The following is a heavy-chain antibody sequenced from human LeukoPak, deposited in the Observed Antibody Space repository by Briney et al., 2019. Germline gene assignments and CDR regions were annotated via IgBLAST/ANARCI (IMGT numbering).Heavy chain of an antibody. CDR2: IIPIFGTA. CDR1: GGTFSSYA. CDR3: ARPAPYGDYGFDP. V-gene: IGHV1-69*13. J-gene: IGHJ5*02. D-gene: IGHD4-17*01. Sequence: SVKVSCKASGGTFSSYAISWVRQAPGQGLEWMGGIIPIFGTANYAQKFQGRVTITADESTSTAYMELSSLRSEDTAVYYCARPAPYGDYGFDPWGQGTLVTVSS.